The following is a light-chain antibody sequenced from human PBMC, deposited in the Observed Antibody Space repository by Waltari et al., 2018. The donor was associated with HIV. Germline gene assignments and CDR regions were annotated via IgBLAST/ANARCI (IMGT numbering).Light chain of an antibody. CDR1: QTVRSS. Sequence: DIQITQSPLSLSASVGQRVTITCRASQTVRSSLAWYQQRPGKAPKSLVYGASKLQTEVPSRFSAGGSGTNFSLTISSLKPEDFATYICQQYYTFPRTFGRGTRVDMK. CDR2: GAS. J-gene: IGKJ1*01. CDR3: QQYYTFPRT. V-gene: IGKV1D-16*01.